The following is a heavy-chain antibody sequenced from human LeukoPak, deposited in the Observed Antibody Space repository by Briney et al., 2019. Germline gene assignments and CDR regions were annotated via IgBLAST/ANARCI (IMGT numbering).Heavy chain of an antibody. D-gene: IGHD4-17*01. Sequence: ASVKVSCKASGGTFSSYAISWVRQAPGQGLEWMGGIIPIFGTANYAQKFQGRVTITADKSTSTAYMELSSLRSEDTAVYYCAREPPPTTVTAGGYYYSYYMDVWGKGTTVTVSS. CDR2: IIPIFGTA. V-gene: IGHV1-69*06. J-gene: IGHJ6*03. CDR1: GGTFSSYA. CDR3: AREPPPTTVTAGGYYYSYYMDV.